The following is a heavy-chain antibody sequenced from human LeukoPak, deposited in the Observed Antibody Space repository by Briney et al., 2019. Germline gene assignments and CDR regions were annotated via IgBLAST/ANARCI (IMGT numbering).Heavy chain of an antibody. CDR3: ARRQWLALDY. D-gene: IGHD6-19*01. J-gene: IGHJ4*02. CDR1: GFTLSSYW. Sequence: PGGSLRLSCGASGFTLSSYWMSWVRQAPGKGLEWVANIKQDGSEKYCVDSVKGRFTISRDNAKNSLFLQMNSLAADDTAVYYWARRQWLALDYWGQGTLVTVSS. CDR2: IKQDGSEK. V-gene: IGHV3-7*01.